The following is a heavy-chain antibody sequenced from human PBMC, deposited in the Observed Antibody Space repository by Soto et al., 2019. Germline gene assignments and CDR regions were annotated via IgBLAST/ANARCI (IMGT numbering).Heavy chain of an antibody. CDR2: IHASNGNT. V-gene: IGHV1-3*01. J-gene: IGHJ4*02. Sequence: QVRLVQSGAEVKKPGASVKVSCKASGYTFTSYTVHWVRQAPGQGLEWMGWIHASNGNTKYSHSFQDKITITRDTSASTGFMELSSLTFEDTAVYYCARRIDPDYWGQGTLVTVSS. D-gene: IGHD1-26*01. CDR3: ARRIDPDY. CDR1: GYTFTSYT.